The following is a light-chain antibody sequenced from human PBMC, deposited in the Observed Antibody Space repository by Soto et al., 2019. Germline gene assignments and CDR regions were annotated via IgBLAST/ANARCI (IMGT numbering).Light chain of an antibody. V-gene: IGKV3-11*01. J-gene: IGKJ4*01. CDR1: QSVSSY. CDR3: QQRSSWPPT. Sequence: DIVLTQSPATLSLSPGERATLSCRASQSVSSYLGWYQQRPGQAPRLLIYDASNRATGIPARFSGSGSGTDFTLTISSLETEDFAVYYCQQRSSWPPTSGGGTKVEIK. CDR2: DAS.